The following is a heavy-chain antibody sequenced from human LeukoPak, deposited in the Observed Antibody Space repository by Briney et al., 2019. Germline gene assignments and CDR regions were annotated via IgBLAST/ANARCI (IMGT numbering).Heavy chain of an antibody. CDR2: VSGSGDST. CDR1: GFTFDNYA. CDR3: AKYMSSGY. D-gene: IGHD6-19*01. J-gene: IGHJ4*02. Sequence: GGSLRLSCAASGFTFDNYAMTWVRQAPGKGLEWVSGVSGSGDSTYYADSVKGRFTISRDNSKNTLYLQMNSLRAEDTAVYYCAKYMSSGYWGQGTLVTVSS. V-gene: IGHV3-23*01.